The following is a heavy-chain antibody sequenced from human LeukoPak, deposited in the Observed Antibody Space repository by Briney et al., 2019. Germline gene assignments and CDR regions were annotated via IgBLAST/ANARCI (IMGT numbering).Heavy chain of an antibody. J-gene: IGHJ4*02. CDR2: ISGSGDTT. Sequence: GGSLRLSCAASGFTFSSYAMSWVRQAPGKGLEWVSAISGSGDTTYYADSVKGRFTISRDNSKNTLYLQMNSLRAEDTAVYYCAKWGVGYCSSTSCKFDYWGQGTLVTVSS. D-gene: IGHD2-2*01. CDR1: GFTFSSYA. CDR3: AKWGVGYCSSTSCKFDY. V-gene: IGHV3-23*01.